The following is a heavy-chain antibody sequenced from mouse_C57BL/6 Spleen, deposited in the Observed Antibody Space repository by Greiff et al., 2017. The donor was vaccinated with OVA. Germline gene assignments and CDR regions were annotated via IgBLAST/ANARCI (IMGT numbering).Heavy chain of an antibody. CDR1: GFTFSSYT. V-gene: IGHV5-9*01. CDR3: ARRRSWYFDV. CDR2: ISGGGGNT. J-gene: IGHJ1*03. Sequence: EVQGVESGGGLVKPGGSLKLSCAASGFTFSSYTMSWVRQTPEKRLEWVATISGGGGNTYYPDSVKGRFTISRDNAKNTLYLQMSSLRSEDTALYYCARRRSWYFDVWGTGTTVTVSS.